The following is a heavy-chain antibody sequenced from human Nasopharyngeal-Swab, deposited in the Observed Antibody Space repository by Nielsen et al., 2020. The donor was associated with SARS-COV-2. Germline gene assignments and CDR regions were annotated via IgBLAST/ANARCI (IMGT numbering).Heavy chain of an antibody. CDR3: ATVYAYYYGSGSYYLDY. Sequence: SVKVSCKASGGTFSSYAISWVRQAPGQGLEWMGGIIPIFGTANYAQKFQGRVTITADKSTSTAYMELSSLRSEDTAVYYCATVYAYYYGSGSYYLDYWGQGTLVTVSS. D-gene: IGHD3-10*01. V-gene: IGHV1-69*06. CDR1: GGTFSSYA. CDR2: IIPIFGTA. J-gene: IGHJ4*02.